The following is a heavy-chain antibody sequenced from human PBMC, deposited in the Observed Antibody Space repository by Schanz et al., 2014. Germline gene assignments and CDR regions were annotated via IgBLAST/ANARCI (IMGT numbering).Heavy chain of an antibody. J-gene: IGHJ4*02. CDR2: VNHGGYT. CDR1: GGSFSGYW. D-gene: IGHD1-7*01. CDR3: ATWSGTRLFHN. V-gene: IGHV4-34*01. Sequence: QVQLQQWGAGLLKPSETLSLTCAFSGGSFSGYWWTWVRQSPGKGLEWIGEVNHGGYTNYNPSLKSRAPVPGDMSKKQSSRRLSSVTAADTAAYYCATWSGTRLFHNWGQGTLVTVSS.